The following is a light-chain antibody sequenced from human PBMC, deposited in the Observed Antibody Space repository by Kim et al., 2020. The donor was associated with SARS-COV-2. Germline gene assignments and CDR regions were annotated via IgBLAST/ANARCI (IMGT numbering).Light chain of an antibody. CDR3: QQYGSSPWT. CDR1: QSVSSSY. J-gene: IGKJ1*01. CDR2: GES. V-gene: IGKV3-20*01. Sequence: SPGERAPLSCRASQSVSSSYLAWYQQKPGQAPRLLIYGESSRATGIPDRFSGSGSATDFTLTISRLEPEDFAVYYCQQYGSSPWTFGQGTKVDIK.